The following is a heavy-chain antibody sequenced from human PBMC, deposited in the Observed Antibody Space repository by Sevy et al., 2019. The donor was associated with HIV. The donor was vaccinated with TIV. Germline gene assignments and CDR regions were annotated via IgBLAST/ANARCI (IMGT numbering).Heavy chain of an antibody. Sequence: GGSLRLSCAASGFTFSSYGMHWVRQAPGKGLEWVAFIRYDGSNKYYADSVKGRFTISRDNSKNTLYLQMNSLSAEDTAVYYCAKEMRYYDILTGYYATAYYGMDVWGQGTTVTVSS. CDR1: GFTFSSYG. J-gene: IGHJ6*02. CDR2: IRYDGSNK. D-gene: IGHD3-9*01. CDR3: AKEMRYYDILTGYYATAYYGMDV. V-gene: IGHV3-30*02.